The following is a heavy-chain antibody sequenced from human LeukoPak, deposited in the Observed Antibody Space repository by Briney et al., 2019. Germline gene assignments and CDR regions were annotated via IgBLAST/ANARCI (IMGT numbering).Heavy chain of an antibody. CDR3: ARDQEAYGGIPDY. CDR2: INPNSGGT. J-gene: IGHJ4*02. V-gene: IGHV1-2*02. Sequence: ASVKVSCKASGYTFTGYYMHWVRQAPGQGLEWMGWINPNSGGTNYAQKFQGRVTMTRDTSIGTAYMELSRLRSDDTAVYYCARDQEAYGGIPDYWGQGTLVTVSS. D-gene: IGHD4-23*01. CDR1: GYTFTGYY.